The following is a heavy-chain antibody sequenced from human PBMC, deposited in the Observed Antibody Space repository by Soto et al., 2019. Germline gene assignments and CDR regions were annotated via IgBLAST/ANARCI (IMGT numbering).Heavy chain of an antibody. Sequence: ASVKVSCKASGYTFTSYGISWVRQAPGQGLEWMGWISAYNGSTSYAQKFQGRVTMTRDTSTSTVYMELSSLRSEDTAVYYCARVVGSKYGMDVWGQGTTVTVSS. CDR1: GYTFTSYG. CDR2: ISAYNGST. J-gene: IGHJ6*02. V-gene: IGHV1-18*01. D-gene: IGHD2-2*01. CDR3: ARVVGSKYGMDV.